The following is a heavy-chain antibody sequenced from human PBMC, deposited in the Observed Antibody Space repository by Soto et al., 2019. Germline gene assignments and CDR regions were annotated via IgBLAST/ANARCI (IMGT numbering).Heavy chain of an antibody. CDR3: ARADSSSWSSYSYYGMDV. D-gene: IGHD6-13*01. CDR1: GYTFTGYY. Sequence: GASVKVSCKASGYTFTGYYMHWVRQAPGQGLEWMGWINPNSGGTNYAQKFQGWVTMTRDTSISTAYMELSRLRSDDTAVYYCARADSSSWSSYSYYGMDVWGQGTTVTVSS. V-gene: IGHV1-2*04. J-gene: IGHJ6*02. CDR2: INPNSGGT.